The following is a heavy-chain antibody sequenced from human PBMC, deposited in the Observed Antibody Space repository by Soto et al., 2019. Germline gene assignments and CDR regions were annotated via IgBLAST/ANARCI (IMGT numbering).Heavy chain of an antibody. CDR3: PPRVRWELRGEICYFDF. V-gene: IGHV3-15*01. CDR1: GFTFTNAW. J-gene: IGHJ4*02. D-gene: IGHD3-16*01. CDR2: IKSKTDGGST. Sequence: EVQLVESGGGLVKPGGSLRLSCAASGFTFTNAWMNWARQAPGKGLEWVGRIKSKTDGGSTDFSAPVTGRFTISRDDSKGTLFLQMNSLNTEDTAVYYCPPRVRWELRGEICYFDFWGQGTLVTVSS.